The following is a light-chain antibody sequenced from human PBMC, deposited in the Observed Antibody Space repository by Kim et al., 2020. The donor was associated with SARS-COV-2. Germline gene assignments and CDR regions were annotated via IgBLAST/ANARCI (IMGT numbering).Light chain of an antibody. V-gene: IGLV6-57*03. CDR2: EDN. J-gene: IGLJ3*02. Sequence: NFMLTQPHSVSESPGKTVTISCTRSSGSIASNYVQWYQQRPGSAPTPVIYEDNQRPSGVPDRFSGSIDSSSNSASLTISGLKTEDEADYYCQSYDSNFLVFGGGTQLTVL. CDR1: SGSIASNY. CDR3: QSYDSNFLV.